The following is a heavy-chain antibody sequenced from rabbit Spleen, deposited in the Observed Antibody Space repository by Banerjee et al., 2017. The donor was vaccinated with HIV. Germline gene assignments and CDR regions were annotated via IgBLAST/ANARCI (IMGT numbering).Heavy chain of an antibody. J-gene: IGHJ4*01. D-gene: IGHD4-2*01. CDR3: ARDPGAGTSNL. CDR1: GFDFSSYY. V-gene: IGHV1S7*01. Sequence: QLVESGGGLVQPGGSLKLSCKASGFDFSSYYMSWVRQAPGKGLEWIGYIDPVFGIAVYASWVSGRFTISSHNAQNTLYLQLNSLTAADTATYFCARDPGAGTSNLWGPGTLVTVS. CDR2: IDPVFGIA.